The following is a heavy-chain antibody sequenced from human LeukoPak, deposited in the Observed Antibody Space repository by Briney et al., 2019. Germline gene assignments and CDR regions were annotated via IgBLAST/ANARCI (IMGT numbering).Heavy chain of an antibody. D-gene: IGHD6-25*01. CDR1: GFIFSNYG. CDR3: AKEPTSYTSAWYFHH. V-gene: IGHV3-30*18. CDR2: ISHDGRTE. J-gene: IGHJ1*01. Sequence: PGRSLRLSCAASGFIFSNYGMHWVRQAPGKGPEWVAVISHDGRTEFYADSVKGRFTISRDNSKNTLDLQMFSLRAEDTAVYYCAKEPTSYTSAWYFHHWGQGTLVSVST.